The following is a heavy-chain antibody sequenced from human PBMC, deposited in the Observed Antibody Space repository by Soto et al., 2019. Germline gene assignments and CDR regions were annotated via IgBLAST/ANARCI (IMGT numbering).Heavy chain of an antibody. D-gene: IGHD2-21*02. Sequence: EVQLLESGGGLVQPGGSLRLSCAASGFTFSSYAMSWVRQAPGKGLEWVSTISGSGGSTHYADSVKGRFTISRDNSKNRLYLQMNSLRAEDTAVYYYANFYGGNSAHTYTIDPWGQGTLVTVSS. CDR2: ISGSGGST. CDR1: GFTFSSYA. J-gene: IGHJ5*02. V-gene: IGHV3-23*01. CDR3: ANFYGGNSAHTYTIDP.